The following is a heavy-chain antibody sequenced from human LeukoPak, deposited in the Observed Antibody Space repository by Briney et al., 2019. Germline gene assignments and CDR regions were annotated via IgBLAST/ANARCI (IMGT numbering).Heavy chain of an antibody. CDR1: GGSISSSNW. J-gene: IGHJ5*02. CDR3: ARVTYYDKNWFDP. Sequence: SETLSLTCAVSGGSISSSNWWSWVRQPPGKGLEWIGEIYHSGSTNYNPSLKSRVTISVDKSKNQFSLKLSSVTAADTAVYYCARVTYYDKNWFDPWGQGTLVTVSS. CDR2: IYHSGST. D-gene: IGHD3-9*01. V-gene: IGHV4-4*02.